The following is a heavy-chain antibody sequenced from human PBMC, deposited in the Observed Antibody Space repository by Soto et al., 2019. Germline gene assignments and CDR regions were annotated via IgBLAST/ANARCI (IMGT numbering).Heavy chain of an antibody. J-gene: IGHJ4*02. Sequence: QVQLQESGPGLVKPSQTLSLTCTVSGGSISSGGYYWSWIRQHPGKGLEWIGYIYYSGSTYYTPSLKSRVTISVDTSKNPFSLKLSSVTAADTAVYYCARGRSSTSPYPIGYWGQGTLVTVSS. CDR1: GGSISSGGYY. CDR2: IYYSGST. CDR3: ARGRSSTSPYPIGY. V-gene: IGHV4-31*03. D-gene: IGHD2-2*01.